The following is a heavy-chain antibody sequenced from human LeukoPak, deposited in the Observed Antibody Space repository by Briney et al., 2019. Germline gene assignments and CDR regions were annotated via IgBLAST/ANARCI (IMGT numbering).Heavy chain of an antibody. CDR1: GYTFTSYY. Sequence: GASVKVSCTASGYTFTSYYMHWVRQAPGQGLEWGGVINPSGGSTSYAPKFQGRVTMTRDTSRSTVYMERGRLRSRDRAGYYCATDRSSTSFSNWFDPCGHGALVTVSS. V-gene: IGHV1-46*01. CDR3: ATDRSSTSFSNWFDP. J-gene: IGHJ5*02. D-gene: IGHD2-2*01. CDR2: INPSGGST.